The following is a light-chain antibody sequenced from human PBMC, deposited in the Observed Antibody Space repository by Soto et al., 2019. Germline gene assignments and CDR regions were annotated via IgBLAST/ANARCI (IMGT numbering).Light chain of an antibody. V-gene: IGLV2-18*02. Sequence: QSVLTQPPSVSGSPGQSVTISCTGTSSDVGSYNRVSWYQQPPGTAPKLMIYEVNNRPSGVPDRFSGSKSGNTASLTISGLQAEDEADYYCSSYTSTSTYVFGTGTKVTV. CDR1: SSDVGSYNR. CDR3: SSYTSTSTYV. CDR2: EVN. J-gene: IGLJ1*01.